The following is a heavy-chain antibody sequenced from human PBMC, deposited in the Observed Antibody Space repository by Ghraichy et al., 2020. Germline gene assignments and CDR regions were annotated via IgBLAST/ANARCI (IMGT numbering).Heavy chain of an antibody. J-gene: IGHJ4*02. CDR2: ISGSGGST. CDR1: GFTFSRYA. V-gene: IGHV3-23*01. D-gene: IGHD2-2*01. Sequence: LSLTCAASGFTFSRYAMSWVRQAPGKGLEWVSAISGSGGSTYDADSVKCRFTISRNNSKNTLYLQMNSLRAEDTAVYYCEKHLGYCSSTSCKRGDYFNYWGQGTLVTVS. CDR3: EKHLGYCSSTSCKRGDYFNY.